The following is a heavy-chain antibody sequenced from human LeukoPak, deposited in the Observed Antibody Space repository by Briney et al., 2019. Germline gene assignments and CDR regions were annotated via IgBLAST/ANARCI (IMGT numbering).Heavy chain of an antibody. Sequence: SRTLSLTCAISGDSVSSNSAAWNWIRQSPSRGLEWLGRTYYRSKWYNDYAVSVKSRITINPDTSKNQFSLQLNSVTPEDTAVYYCARAVDIVATTSALYYFDYWGQGTLVSVSS. CDR3: ARAVDIVATTSALYYFDY. V-gene: IGHV6-1*01. J-gene: IGHJ4*02. D-gene: IGHD5-12*01. CDR2: TYYRSKWYN. CDR1: GDSVSSNSAA.